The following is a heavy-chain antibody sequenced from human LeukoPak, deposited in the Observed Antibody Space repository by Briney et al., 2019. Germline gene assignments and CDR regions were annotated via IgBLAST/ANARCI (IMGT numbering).Heavy chain of an antibody. Sequence: GGSLRLSCGASGFIFSSYGMHWVRQAPGKGLEWVAFIKYDGSEKSYADSVKGRFTISRDNSKNTLYLHMNSLRGEDTAVYYCAKGYNYGHDYWGQGTLVIVSS. J-gene: IGHJ4*02. D-gene: IGHD5-24*01. CDR3: AKGYNYGHDY. CDR1: GFIFSSYG. CDR2: IKYDGSEK. V-gene: IGHV3-30*02.